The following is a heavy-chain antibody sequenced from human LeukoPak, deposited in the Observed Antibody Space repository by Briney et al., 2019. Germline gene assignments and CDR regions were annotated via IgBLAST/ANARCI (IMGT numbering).Heavy chain of an antibody. V-gene: IGHV3-7*01. CDR3: ARVQWELRGVGSYFEY. CDR2: KKQDGSEK. CDR1: GFTFSSYW. J-gene: IGHJ4*02. D-gene: IGHD1-26*01. Sequence: GGSLRLSCVVSGFTFSSYWLSWLRQAPGKGLEWLANKKQDGSEKYYVDSVKGRFTTSRDNAKNSLYLQMNSLRAEDTAVYYCARVQWELRGVGSYFEYWGQGALVTVSS.